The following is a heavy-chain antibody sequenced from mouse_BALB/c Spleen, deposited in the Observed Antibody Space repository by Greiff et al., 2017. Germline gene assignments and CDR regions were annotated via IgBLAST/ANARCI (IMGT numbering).Heavy chain of an antibody. D-gene: IGHD2-10*02. Sequence: EVQLVESGGGLVKPGGSLKLSCAASGFTFSSYAMSWVRQTPEKRLEWVASISSGGSTYYPDSVKGRFTISRDNARNILYLQMSSLRSEDTAMYYCARERYGNLYWYFDVWGAGTTVTVSS. CDR2: ISSGGST. V-gene: IGHV5-6-5*01. CDR1: GFTFSSYA. J-gene: IGHJ1*01. CDR3: ARERYGNLYWYFDV.